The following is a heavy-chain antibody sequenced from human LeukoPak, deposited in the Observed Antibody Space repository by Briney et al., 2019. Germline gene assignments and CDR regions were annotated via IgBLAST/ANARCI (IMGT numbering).Heavy chain of an antibody. J-gene: IGHJ5*02. Sequence: KSSETLSLTCTVSGGSISSGGYYWSWIRQHPGKGLKWIGYIYYSGSTYYNPSLKSRVTISVDTSKNQFSLKLSSVTAADTAVYYCARDGAAAGVLGFDPWGQGTLVTVSS. V-gene: IGHV4-31*03. CDR1: GGSISSGGYY. D-gene: IGHD6-13*01. CDR3: ARDGAAAGVLGFDP. CDR2: IYYSGST.